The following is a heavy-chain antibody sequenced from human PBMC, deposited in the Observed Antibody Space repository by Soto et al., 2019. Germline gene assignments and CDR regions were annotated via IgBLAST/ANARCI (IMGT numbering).Heavy chain of an antibody. CDR3: ARGRKALIAAAGSWYYYYGMDV. D-gene: IGHD6-13*01. CDR2: IIPIFGTA. CDR1: GGTFSSYA. J-gene: IGHJ6*02. Sequence: ASVKVSCKASGGTFSSYAISWVRQAPGQGLEWMGGIIPIFGTANYAQKFQGRVTITADESASTAYMELSSLRSEDTAVYYCARGRKALIAAAGSWYYYYGMDVWGQGTTVTVSS. V-gene: IGHV1-69*13.